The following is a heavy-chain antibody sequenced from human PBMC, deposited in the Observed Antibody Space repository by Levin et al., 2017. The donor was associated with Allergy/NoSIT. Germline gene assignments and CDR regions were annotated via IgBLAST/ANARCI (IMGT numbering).Heavy chain of an antibody. Sequence: GGSLRLSCAASEFIFSSYEMNWVRQAPGKGLEWVSYMSSRGSTIYYADSVKGRFTVSRDNAKNSLHLQMDSLRAEDTAVYYCARSLQYSYALRGFDFWGQGTLVTVSS. V-gene: IGHV3-48*03. D-gene: IGHD5-18*01. CDR2: MSSRGSTI. CDR3: ARSLQYSYALRGFDF. J-gene: IGHJ4*02. CDR1: EFIFSSYE.